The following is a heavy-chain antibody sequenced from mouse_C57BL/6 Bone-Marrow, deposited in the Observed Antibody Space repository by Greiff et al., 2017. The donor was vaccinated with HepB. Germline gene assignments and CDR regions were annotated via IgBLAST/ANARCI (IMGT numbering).Heavy chain of an antibody. Sequence: QVQLQQSGPGLVAPSQSLSITCTVSGFSLTSYGVHWVRQPPGKGLEWLVVIWSDGSTTYNSALKSRLSISKDNSKSQVFLKMNSLQTDDTAMYYCARHSLYDGYPMDYWGQGTSVTVSS. D-gene: IGHD2-3*01. V-gene: IGHV2-6-1*01. CDR1: GFSLTSYG. CDR3: ARHSLYDGYPMDY. CDR2: IWSDGST. J-gene: IGHJ4*01.